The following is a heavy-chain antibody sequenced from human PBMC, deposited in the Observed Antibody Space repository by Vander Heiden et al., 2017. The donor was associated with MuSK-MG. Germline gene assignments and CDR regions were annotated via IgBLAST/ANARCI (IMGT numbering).Heavy chain of an antibody. D-gene: IGHD3-10*01. CDR1: GFSFSNAW. J-gene: IGHJ4*02. CDR3: VKDSFLARGLLDF. Sequence: EVHLVESGGGLVNPGGSLRLSCAASGFSFSNAWMNWVRQAPGKGLEWVGRIKSKVDGGTADYAAPVKGRFTISRDDSKNTLYLQTNSLETEDTAVYYCVKDSFLARGLLDFWGQGTLVTVSS. CDR2: IKSKVDGGTA. V-gene: IGHV3-15*01.